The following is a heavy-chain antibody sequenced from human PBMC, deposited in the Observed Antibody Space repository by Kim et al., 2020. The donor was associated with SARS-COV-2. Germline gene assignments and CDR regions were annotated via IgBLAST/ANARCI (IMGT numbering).Heavy chain of an antibody. J-gene: IGHJ5*02. CDR3: ARGNAFDP. Sequence: KLYNDYAVSMKNRITITPDTSTNQFSLQLDSVTPEDTAVYYCARGNAFDPWGQGTLVTVSS. CDR2: KLYN. D-gene: IGHD2-2*01. V-gene: IGHV6-1*01.